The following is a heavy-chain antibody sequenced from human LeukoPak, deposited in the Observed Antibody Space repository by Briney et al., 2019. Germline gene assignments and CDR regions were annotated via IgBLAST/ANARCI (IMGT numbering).Heavy chain of an antibody. CDR1: GFTFSSYA. D-gene: IGHD7-27*01. V-gene: IGHV3-21*01. Sequence: GGSLRLSCAASGFTFSSYAMNWVRQAPGKGLEWVSSISSSSSYIYYADSVKGRFTISRDNAKNSLYLQMNSLRAEDTAVYYCARVPHGDAAFDIWGQGTMVTVSS. J-gene: IGHJ3*02. CDR2: ISSSSSYI. CDR3: ARVPHGDAAFDI.